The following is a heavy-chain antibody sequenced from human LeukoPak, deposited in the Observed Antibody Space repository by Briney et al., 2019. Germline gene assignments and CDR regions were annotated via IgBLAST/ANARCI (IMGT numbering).Heavy chain of an antibody. D-gene: IGHD6-19*01. CDR2: IYYSGST. J-gene: IGHJ3*02. CDR3: ARLPKPNSNGWSSSAFDI. V-gene: IGHV4-39*01. CDR1: GGSISSTSCY. Sequence: PSETLSVTCTVSGGSISSTSCYWGWIRQPPGKGLEWIGSIYYSGSTYYKPSLKSRLTISVDTSKNQFSLKLSSLIVADTAVYYCARLPKPNSNGWSSSAFDIWGQGTMVTVSS.